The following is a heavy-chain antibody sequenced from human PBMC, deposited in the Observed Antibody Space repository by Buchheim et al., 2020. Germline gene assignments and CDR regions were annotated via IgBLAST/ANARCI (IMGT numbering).Heavy chain of an antibody. D-gene: IGHD2-15*01. Sequence: QVQVVESGGGVVQPGGSLRLSCAASGFTFSSNGMHWVRQAPGKGLEWVATISHDGLYKYYIDSVKGRFTISRDNPKNRLILQMNSLRAEDTAVYYCAKDLSTKWSFDYWGQGTL. V-gene: IGHV3-30*18. CDR2: ISHDGLYK. CDR1: GFTFSSNG. CDR3: AKDLSTKWSFDY. J-gene: IGHJ4*02.